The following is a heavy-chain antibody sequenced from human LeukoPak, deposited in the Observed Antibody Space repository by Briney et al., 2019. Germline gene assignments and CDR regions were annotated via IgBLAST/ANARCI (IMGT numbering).Heavy chain of an antibody. J-gene: IGHJ6*03. D-gene: IGHD3-3*01. Sequence: SETLSLTCTVSGGSISSSSYYWGWLRQPPGKGLEWIGSIYYSGSTYYNPSLKSRVTISVDTSKNQFSLKLSSVTAADTAVYYCATQPRYDFWSGYYTGSYYYYYMDVWGKGTTVTVSS. CDR1: GGSISSSSYY. CDR3: ATQPRYDFWSGYYTGSYYYYYMDV. V-gene: IGHV4-39*01. CDR2: IYYSGST.